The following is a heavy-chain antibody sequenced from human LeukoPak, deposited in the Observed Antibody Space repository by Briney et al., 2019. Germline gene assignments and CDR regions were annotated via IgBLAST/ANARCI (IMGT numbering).Heavy chain of an antibody. Sequence: SETLSLTCAVSGVSISSSNSYWGWIRQPPGKGLEWIGSIYYSGNTYYNASLKSRVTISIDTSKNQFSLKLTSVTAADTSVYYCARQTGSGLFILPGGQGTLVTVSS. V-gene: IGHV4-39*01. CDR2: IYYSGNT. CDR1: GVSISSSNSY. D-gene: IGHD3/OR15-3a*01. CDR3: ARQTGSGLFILP. J-gene: IGHJ4*02.